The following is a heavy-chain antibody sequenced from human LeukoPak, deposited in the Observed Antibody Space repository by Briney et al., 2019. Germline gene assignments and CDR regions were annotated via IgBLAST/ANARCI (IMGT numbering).Heavy chain of an antibody. J-gene: IGHJ4*02. Sequence: GGSLRLSCAASGFTFSNVWMNWVRQAPGKGLEWVGRILSKTDGETTDYAAPVKGRFTISRDDSKNTLYLQMNSLKTEDTAVYYCSTTYYYDSSEGYWGQGTLVTVSS. V-gene: IGHV3-15*07. D-gene: IGHD3-22*01. CDR2: ILSKTDGETT. CDR3: STTYYYDSSEGY. CDR1: GFTFSNVW.